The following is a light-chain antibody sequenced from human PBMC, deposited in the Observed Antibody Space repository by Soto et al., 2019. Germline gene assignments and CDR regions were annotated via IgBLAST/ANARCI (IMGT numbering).Light chain of an antibody. Sequence: QSALTQPASVSGSPGQSTTISCTGTSSDVGGYNYVSWYQQHPGKAPKLMIYEVSTRPSGVSNRFSGSKSGNTASLTISGLQAEDEADYYCSSYTTSSTPYVFGIGTKVTVL. CDR3: SSYTTSSTPYV. J-gene: IGLJ1*01. V-gene: IGLV2-14*01. CDR1: SSDVGGYNY. CDR2: EVS.